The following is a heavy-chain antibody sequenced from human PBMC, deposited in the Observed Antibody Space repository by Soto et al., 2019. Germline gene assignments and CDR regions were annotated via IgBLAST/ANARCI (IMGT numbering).Heavy chain of an antibody. D-gene: IGHD6-13*01. CDR2: IIPIFRTA. V-gene: IGHV1-69*15. J-gene: IGHJ4*02. CDR1: GGTFSSYA. Sequence: QVQLVQSGAEVKKPGSSVKVSCKASGGTFSSYAISWVRQAPGQGLEWMGTIIPIFRTANYAQTFQGRVTISADESTSXPHMELSSLRSEDTAVYYCARAMIAAAGTLSPLDYWGQGTLVTVSS. CDR3: ARAMIAAAGTLSPLDY.